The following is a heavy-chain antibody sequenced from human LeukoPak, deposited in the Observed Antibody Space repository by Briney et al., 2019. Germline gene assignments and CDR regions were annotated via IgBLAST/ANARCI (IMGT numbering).Heavy chain of an antibody. Sequence: GGSLRLSCVASGFPFSSYWRTWVRQAPGKGLEWVANIKQDGSKKSYVDSVKGRFTISRDNAKNSLYLQMNSLRAEDTAIYYCTRVGYIDEGIDYWGQGTLVTVSS. V-gene: IGHV3-7*04. CDR3: TRVGYIDEGIDY. CDR2: IKQDGSKK. J-gene: IGHJ4*02. CDR1: GFPFSSYW. D-gene: IGHD5-24*01.